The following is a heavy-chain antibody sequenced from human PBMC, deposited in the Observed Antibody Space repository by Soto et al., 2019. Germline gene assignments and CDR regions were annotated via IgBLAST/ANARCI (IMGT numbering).Heavy chain of an antibody. J-gene: IGHJ4*02. CDR2: IYEGGTT. V-gene: IGHV3-53*01. CDR1: GFTVSSNY. CDR3: ARDIHDYGDYGY. Sequence: GGSLRLSCAASGFTVSSNYMTWVRQAPGKGLEWVSVIYEGGTTYYADSVKGRFTISRDNSKNTLYLQMNNLRAEDSAEYYCARDIHDYGDYGYWGQGTLVTVSS. D-gene: IGHD4-17*01.